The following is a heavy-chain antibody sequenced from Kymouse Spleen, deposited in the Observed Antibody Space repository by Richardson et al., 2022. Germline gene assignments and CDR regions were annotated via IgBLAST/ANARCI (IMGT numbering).Heavy chain of an antibody. J-gene: IGHJ6*02. V-gene: IGHV4-4*02. CDR3: ARALYYDFWSGYYNYYYYGMDV. CDR2: IYHSGST. CDR1: GGSISSSNW. D-gene: IGHD3-3*01. Sequence: QVQLQESGPGLVKPSGTLSLTCAVSGGSISSSNWWSWVRQPPGKGLEWIGEIYHSGSTNYNPSLKSRVTISVDKSKNQFSLKLSSVTAADTAVYYCARALYYDFWSGYYNYYYYGMDVWGQGTTVTVSS.